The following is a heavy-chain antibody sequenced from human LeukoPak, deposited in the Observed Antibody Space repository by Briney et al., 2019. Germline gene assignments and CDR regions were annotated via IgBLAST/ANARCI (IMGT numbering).Heavy chain of an antibody. J-gene: IGHJ4*02. V-gene: IGHV3-23*01. Sequence: GGSLRLSCAASGFTVSSNYMSWVRQAPGKGLEWVSAISGSGGSTYYADSVKGRFTISRDNSKNTLYLQMNSLRAEDTAVYYCARDKVDYVPDYWGQGTLVTVSS. CDR2: ISGSGGST. CDR3: ARDKVDYVPDY. CDR1: GFTVSSNY. D-gene: IGHD4-17*01.